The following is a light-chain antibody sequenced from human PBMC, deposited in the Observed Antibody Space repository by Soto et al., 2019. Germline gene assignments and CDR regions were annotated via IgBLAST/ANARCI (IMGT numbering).Light chain of an antibody. CDR3: QQSYSTPWT. CDR1: QSIANY. Sequence: DIQLTQSPSSLSASVGDRVTISCRASQSIANYLNWFQQKPGKAPKLLIYAASSLKSGVPSRFGGSGSGTDFTLAIINVQPEDFATYYCQQSYSTPWTFGQGTKVEIE. J-gene: IGKJ1*01. V-gene: IGKV1-39*01. CDR2: AAS.